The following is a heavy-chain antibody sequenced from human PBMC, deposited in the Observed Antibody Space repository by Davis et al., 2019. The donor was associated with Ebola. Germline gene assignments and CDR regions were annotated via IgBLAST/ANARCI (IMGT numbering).Heavy chain of an antibody. V-gene: IGHV1-18*01. Sequence: ASVKVSCNASGYTFTSYDISWVRQAPGQGLEWMGWISAYNGNTNYAQKLQGRVTMTTDTSTSTAYMELRSLRSDDTAVYYCARVPLRGYGDYFPGSSGMGYWGQGTLVTVSS. J-gene: IGHJ4*02. CDR1: GYTFTSYD. CDR3: ARVPLRGYGDYFPGSSGMGY. D-gene: IGHD4-17*01. CDR2: ISAYNGNT.